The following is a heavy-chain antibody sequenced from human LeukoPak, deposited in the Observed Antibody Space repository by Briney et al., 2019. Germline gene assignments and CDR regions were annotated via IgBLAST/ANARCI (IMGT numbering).Heavy chain of an antibody. D-gene: IGHD5-18*01. Sequence: SETLSLTCTVSGGSISSYYWSWIRQPPGKGLEWIGYIYYSGSTNYTPSLTSRVTISVDTSKNQFSLKLSSVTAADTAVYYCARVPGYGYSSTKFDGWGQGTLVTVS. J-gene: IGHJ5*02. CDR1: GGSISSYY. V-gene: IGHV4-59*01. CDR2: IYYSGST. CDR3: ARVPGYGYSSTKFDG.